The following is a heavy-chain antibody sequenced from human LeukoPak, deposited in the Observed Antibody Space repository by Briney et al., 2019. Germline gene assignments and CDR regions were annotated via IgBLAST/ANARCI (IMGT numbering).Heavy chain of an antibody. Sequence: GGSLRLSCTASGFTFNTYTMNWVRQAPGKGPEWISSIGRSSIDKYYADSVRGRFTVSRDNAKNSLYVQMSSLRVEDTAVYYCVGGDSRELWGQGTLVTVSS. CDR2: IGRSSIDK. CDR1: GFTFNTYT. J-gene: IGHJ4*02. CDR3: VGGDSREL. D-gene: IGHD3-22*01. V-gene: IGHV3-21*01.